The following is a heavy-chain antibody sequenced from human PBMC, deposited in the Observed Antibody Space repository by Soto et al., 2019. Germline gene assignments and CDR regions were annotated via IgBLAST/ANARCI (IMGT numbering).Heavy chain of an antibody. Sequence: SETLSLTCTVSGGSISSSNWWNWVRQSPGKGLEWIGEAHHSGRTNYNPSLKSRVTISVDKSKNHFSLKLTSVTAADTAVYYCARDKINGLFDYWGQGTLVTVSS. CDR3: ARDKINGLFDY. CDR1: GGSISSSNW. J-gene: IGHJ4*02. CDR2: AHHSGRT. D-gene: IGHD2-8*01. V-gene: IGHV4-4*02.